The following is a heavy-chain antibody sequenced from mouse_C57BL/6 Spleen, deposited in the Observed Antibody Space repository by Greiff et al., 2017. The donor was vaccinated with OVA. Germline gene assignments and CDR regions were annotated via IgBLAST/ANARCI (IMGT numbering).Heavy chain of an antibody. J-gene: IGHJ1*03. CDR2: IDPNSGGT. CDR3: ATGTGWYFDV. CDR1: GYTFTSYW. Sequence: VQLQQPGAELVKPGASVKLSCKASGYTFTSYWMHWVKQRPGRGLEGIGRIDPNSGGTKYNEKFKSKATLTVDKPSSAAYMQLSSLTSDDSAVYYCATGTGWYFDVWGTGTTVTVSS. D-gene: IGHD4-1*01. V-gene: IGHV1-72*01.